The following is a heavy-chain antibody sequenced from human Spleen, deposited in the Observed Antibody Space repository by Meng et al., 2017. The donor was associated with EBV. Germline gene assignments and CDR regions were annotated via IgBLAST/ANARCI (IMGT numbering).Heavy chain of an antibody. CDR1: GGSISSGTYY. J-gene: IGHJ4*02. Sequence: QGHVPEPGPGLLRPSQTLSLACSVSGGSISSGTYYWSWIRQPPGRGLEWIGYIYHNGDTYYSPALQSRLTISVDTSKNQFSLKMSSVTAADTAVYFCASGSGGNFDFWGQGTLVTVSS. CDR3: ASGSGGNFDF. V-gene: IGHV4-30-4*01. CDR2: IYHNGDT. D-gene: IGHD3-16*01.